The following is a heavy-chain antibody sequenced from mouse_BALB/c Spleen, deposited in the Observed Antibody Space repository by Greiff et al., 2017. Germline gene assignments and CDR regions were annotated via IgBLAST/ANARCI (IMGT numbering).Heavy chain of an antibody. J-gene: IGHJ3*01. CDR1: GFTFSNYW. Sequence: EVKVEESGGGLVQPGGSMKLSCVASGFTFSNYWMNWVRQSPEKGLEWVAEIRLKSNNYATHYAESVKGRFTISRDDSKSSVYLQMNNLRAEDTGIYYCTRSTMITPFAYWGQGTLVTVSA. CDR3: TRSTMITPFAY. CDR2: IRLKSNNYAT. D-gene: IGHD2-4*01. V-gene: IGHV6-6*02.